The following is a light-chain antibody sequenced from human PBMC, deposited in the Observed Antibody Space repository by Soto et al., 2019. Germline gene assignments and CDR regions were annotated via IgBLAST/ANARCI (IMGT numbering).Light chain of an antibody. J-gene: IGKJ2*01. CDR3: QQSYSTPPT. CDR2: GAS. Sequence: DLQMTQSPSSLSASVGDRVTITCRASQSIATYLNWYQQKPGKAPKLLIYGASRLQSGVPSRFRGSDSGTEFTLTTTSLHPEDFATYYCQQSYSTPPTFGQGTKLEIK. CDR1: QSIATY. V-gene: IGKV1-39*01.